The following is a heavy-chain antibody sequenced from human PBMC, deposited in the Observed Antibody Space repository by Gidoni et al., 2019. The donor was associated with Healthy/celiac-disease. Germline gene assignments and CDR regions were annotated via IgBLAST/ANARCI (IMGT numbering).Heavy chain of an antibody. Sequence: QVQLVESGGGVVQPGRSLRLSCAASGFTFSRYAMHWVRQAPGKGRERVAVRSYDGSNKYYADAVKGRFTISRENSKNKLYLQMNSLRAEDTAVYYCARDRWDIVVVPAAHDAFDIWGQGTMVTGSS. D-gene: IGHD2-2*01. CDR2: RSYDGSNK. CDR3: ARDRWDIVVVPAAHDAFDI. J-gene: IGHJ3*02. CDR1: GFTFSRYA. V-gene: IGHV3-30-3*01.